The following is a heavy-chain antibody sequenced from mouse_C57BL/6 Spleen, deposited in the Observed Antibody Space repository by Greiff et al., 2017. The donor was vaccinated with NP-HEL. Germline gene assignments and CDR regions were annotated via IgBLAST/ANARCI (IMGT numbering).Heavy chain of an antibody. D-gene: IGHD2-4*01. J-gene: IGHJ4*01. V-gene: IGHV1-64*01. CDR1: GYTFTSYW. CDR2: IHPNSGST. Sequence: QVQLQQPGAELVKPGASVKLSCKASGYTFTSYWMHWVKQRPGQGLEWIGMIHPNSGSTNYNEKFKSKATLTVDKSSSTAYMQLSSLTSEDSAVDYCARSDYDYDRAMDYWGQGTSVTVSS. CDR3: ARSDYDYDRAMDY.